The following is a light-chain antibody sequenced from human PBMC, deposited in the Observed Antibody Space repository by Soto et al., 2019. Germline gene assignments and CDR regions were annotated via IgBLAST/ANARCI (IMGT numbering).Light chain of an antibody. CDR1: ISDVGSYNL. Sequence: QSLLTQPSSLSASPGQSITIPCTGTISDVGSYNLVSWFQQHPGKVPKLLIYEGTKRPSGLSDRFSGSKSGTTASLTISGLQAEDEAHYYCYSYAGENLYVFGTGTKVTVL. CDR2: EGT. CDR3: YSYAGENLYV. V-gene: IGLV2-23*01. J-gene: IGLJ1*01.